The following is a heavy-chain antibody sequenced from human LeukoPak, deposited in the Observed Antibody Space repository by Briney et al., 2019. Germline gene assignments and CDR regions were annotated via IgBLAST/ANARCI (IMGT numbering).Heavy chain of an antibody. J-gene: IGHJ4*02. CDR1: GYTFTGYY. CDR3: GREGSSSWYEGIDY. D-gene: IGHD6-13*01. V-gene: IGHV1-2*02. CDR2: INPNSGGT. Sequence: ASVKLSCKASGYTFTGYYMGWVRPPPGQGLEWMGWINPNSGGTNYAQQFRGRVTMTRATSISISYMELTRLTSDAPVVYYLGREGSSSWYEGIDYWGQGTLVSVSS.